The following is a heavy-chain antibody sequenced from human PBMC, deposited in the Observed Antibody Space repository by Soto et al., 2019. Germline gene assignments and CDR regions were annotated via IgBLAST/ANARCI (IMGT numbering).Heavy chain of an antibody. CDR3: ARSQGSSTSLEIYYYYYYGMDV. CDR2: IIPISGTA. Sequence: QVQLVQSGAEVKKPGSSVKVSCKASGGTFSSYAICWVRQAPGQGLEWMGGIIPISGTANYAQKFRGRVTITADESTSTAYMELSSLRSEDTAVYYCARSQGSSTSLEIYYYYYYGMDVWGQGTTVTVSS. CDR1: GGTFSSYA. J-gene: IGHJ6*02. V-gene: IGHV1-69*01. D-gene: IGHD2-2*01.